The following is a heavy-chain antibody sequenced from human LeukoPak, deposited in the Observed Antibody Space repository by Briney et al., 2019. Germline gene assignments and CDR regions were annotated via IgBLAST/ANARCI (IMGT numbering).Heavy chain of an antibody. CDR1: GGSISSYY. CDR2: IYYSGST. J-gene: IGHJ6*03. V-gene: IGHV4-59*01. CDR3: ARLWFGKGYYYYYMDV. D-gene: IGHD3-10*01. Sequence: PSETLSLTCTVSGGSISSYYWSWIRQPPGKGLEWIGYIYYSGSTNYNPSLKSRVTISVDTSKNQFSLKLSSVTAADTAVYYCARLWFGKGYYYYYMDVWGKGTTVTISS.